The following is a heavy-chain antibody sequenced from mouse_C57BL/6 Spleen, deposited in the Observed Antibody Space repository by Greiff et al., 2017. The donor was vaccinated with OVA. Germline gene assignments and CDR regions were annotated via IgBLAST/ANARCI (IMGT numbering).Heavy chain of an antibody. CDR2: IDPETGGT. CDR1: GYTFTDYE. Sequence: VQLQQSGAELVRPGASVTLSCKASGYTFTDYEMHWVKQTPVHGLEWIGAIDPETGGTAYNQKFKGKAILTADKSSSTAYMELRSLTSEDSAVYYCTRGGYYVNWYFDVWGTGTTVTVSS. V-gene: IGHV1-15*01. D-gene: IGHD1-1*01. J-gene: IGHJ1*03. CDR3: TRGGYYVNWYFDV.